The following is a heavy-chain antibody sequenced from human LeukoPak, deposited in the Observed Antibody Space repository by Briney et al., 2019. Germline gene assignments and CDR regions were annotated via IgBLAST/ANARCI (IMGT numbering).Heavy chain of an antibody. Sequence: GGSLRLSCAASGFTFSSYSMNWVRQAPGKGLEWVSSISSSSSYIYYADSVKGRFTISRDNSKNTLYLQMNSLRAEDTAVYYCARAGIAARGYYYYYMDVWGKGTTVTVSS. V-gene: IGHV3-21*01. D-gene: IGHD6-6*01. CDR2: ISSSSSYI. CDR3: ARAGIAARGYYYYYMDV. J-gene: IGHJ6*03. CDR1: GFTFSSYS.